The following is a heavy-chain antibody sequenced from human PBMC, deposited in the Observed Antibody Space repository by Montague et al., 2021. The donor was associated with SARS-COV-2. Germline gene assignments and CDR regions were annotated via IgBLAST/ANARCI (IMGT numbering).Heavy chain of an antibody. CDR3: TSGREGNYNVMDV. J-gene: IGHJ6*02. CDR1: GDSVASNRAT. CDR2: TYYRYKWYN. D-gene: IGHD1-1*01. Sequence: CAISGDSVASNRATWNWLRQAPSRGLEWLGRTYYRYKWYNDYAVSVRGRVTINPDTSKNQFSLQLNSVTPEDTAIYYCTSGREGNYNVMDVWGQGTTVTVSS. V-gene: IGHV6-1*01.